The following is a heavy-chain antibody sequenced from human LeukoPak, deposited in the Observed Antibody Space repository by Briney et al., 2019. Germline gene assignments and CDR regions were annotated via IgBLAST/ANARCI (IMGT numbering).Heavy chain of an antibody. CDR3: ARDASRDQYQLLPHYFDY. CDR2: INPSGGST. Sequence: ASVKVSCKASGYTFTSYYMHWVRQAPGQGLEWMGIINPSGGSTSYAQKFQGRVTMTRDMSTSTVYMELSSLRSEDTAVYYCARDASRDQYQLLPHYFDYWGREPWSPSPQ. D-gene: IGHD2-2*01. CDR1: GYTFTSYY. J-gene: IGHJ4*02. V-gene: IGHV1-46*01.